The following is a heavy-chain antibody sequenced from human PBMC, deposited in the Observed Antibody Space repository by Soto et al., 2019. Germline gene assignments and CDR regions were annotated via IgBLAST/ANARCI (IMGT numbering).Heavy chain of an antibody. J-gene: IGHJ4*02. CDR2: ISYDGSNK. CDR3: ARGKTGSWYKGYFDY. D-gene: IGHD6-13*01. CDR1: GFTFSSYA. Sequence: GGSLRLSCAASGFTFSSYAMHWVRQAPGKGLEWVAVISYDGSNKYYADSVKGRFTISRDNSKNTLYLQMNSLRAADTAVYYCARGKTGSWYKGYFDYWGQGTLVTVSS. V-gene: IGHV3-30-3*01.